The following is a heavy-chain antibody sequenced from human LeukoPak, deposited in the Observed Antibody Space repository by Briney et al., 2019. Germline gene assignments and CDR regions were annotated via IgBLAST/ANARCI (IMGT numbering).Heavy chain of an antibody. CDR1: GYTFTSYY. CDR2: INPSGGST. V-gene: IGHV1-46*01. D-gene: IGHD5-18*01. Sequence: ASVKVSCKASGYTFTSYYMHWVRQAPGQGLEWMGIINPSGGSTSYAQKFQGRVTMTRDTSTNTVYTELSSLRSEDTAAYYCARSLKDTAMVHGYFDYWGQGTLVTVSS. J-gene: IGHJ4*02. CDR3: ARSLKDTAMVHGYFDY.